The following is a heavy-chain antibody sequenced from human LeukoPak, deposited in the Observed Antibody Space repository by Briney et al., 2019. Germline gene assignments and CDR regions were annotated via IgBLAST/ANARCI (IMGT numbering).Heavy chain of an antibody. CDR1: GYTFTSYG. J-gene: IGHJ5*02. CDR2: ISAYNGNT. CDR3: ARDLVGYSYGQGPFDP. Sequence: GASMKVSCKASGYTFTSYGISWVRQAPGQGLEWMGWISAYNGNTNYARKLQGRVTMTTDTSTSTAYMELRSLRSDDTAVYYCARDLVGYSYGQGPFDPWGQGTLVTVS. V-gene: IGHV1-18*01. D-gene: IGHD5-18*01.